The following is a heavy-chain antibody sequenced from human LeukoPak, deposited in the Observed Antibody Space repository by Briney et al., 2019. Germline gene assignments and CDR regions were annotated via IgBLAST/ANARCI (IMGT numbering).Heavy chain of an antibody. J-gene: IGHJ4*02. Sequence: GGSLRLSCAASGFSFSSYSMNWVRQAPGKGLEWVSSISSSSSYIYYADSVKGRFTISRDNAKNSLYLQMNSLRAEDTAVYYCAKDLRRYYDILTGFFDYWGQGTLVTVSS. CDR2: ISSSSSYI. CDR3: AKDLRRYYDILTGFFDY. D-gene: IGHD3-9*01. V-gene: IGHV3-21*01. CDR1: GFSFSSYS.